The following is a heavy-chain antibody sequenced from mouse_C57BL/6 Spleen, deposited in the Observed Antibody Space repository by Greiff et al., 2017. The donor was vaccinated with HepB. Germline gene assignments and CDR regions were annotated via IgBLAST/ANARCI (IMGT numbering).Heavy chain of an antibody. V-gene: IGHV1-22*01. CDR1: GYTFTDYN. Sequence: EVQLVESGPELVKPGASVKMSCKASGYTFTDYNMHWVKQSHGKSLEWIGYINPNNGGTSYNQKFKGKATLTVNKSSSTAYMKLRSLTSEDSAVYYCARPDGYYWFAYWGQGTLVTVSA. J-gene: IGHJ3*01. CDR3: ARPDGYYWFAY. D-gene: IGHD2-3*01. CDR2: INPNNGGT.